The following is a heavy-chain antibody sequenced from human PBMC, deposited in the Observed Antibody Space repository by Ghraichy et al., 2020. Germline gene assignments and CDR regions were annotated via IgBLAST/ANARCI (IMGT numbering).Heavy chain of an antibody. CDR2: ISDDGNRK. J-gene: IGHJ4*02. CDR3: ARDFSGSYCVDY. Sequence: GGSLRLSCAASGFTFNRFGMHWVRQAPGKGLEWVAMISDDGNRKQYAESVKGRFTISRDSSKNTQYLQMNSLRAEDTAVYYCARDFSGSYCVDYWGQGTLVTVSS. V-gene: IGHV3-30*03. D-gene: IGHD1-26*01. CDR1: GFTFNRFG.